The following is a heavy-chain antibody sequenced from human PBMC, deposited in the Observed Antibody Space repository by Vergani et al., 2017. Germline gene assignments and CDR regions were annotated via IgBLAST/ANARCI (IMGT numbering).Heavy chain of an antibody. CDR2: INAGNGNT. Sequence: QVQLVQSGAEVKKPGASVKVSCKASGYTFTSYAMHWVRQAPGQRLEWMGWINAGNGNTKYSQKFQGRVTITRDTSASTAYRELSSLRSEDTAVYYCATDIGDYSNYVGRWGQGTLVTVSS. CDR1: GYTFTSYA. D-gene: IGHD4-11*01. J-gene: IGHJ4*02. V-gene: IGHV1-3*01. CDR3: ATDIGDYSNYVGR.